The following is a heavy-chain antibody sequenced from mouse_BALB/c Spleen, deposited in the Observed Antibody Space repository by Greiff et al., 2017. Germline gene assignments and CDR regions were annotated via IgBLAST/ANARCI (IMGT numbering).Heavy chain of an antibody. V-gene: IGHV1-12*01. Sequence: LQQPGAELVKPGASVKMSCKASGYTFTSYNMHWVKQTPGQGLEWIGAIYPGNGDTSYNQKFKGKATLTADKSSSTAYMQLSSLTSEDSAVYYCARGPYYYGSRGYFDVWGAGTTVTVSS. J-gene: IGHJ1*01. CDR2: IYPGNGDT. D-gene: IGHD1-1*01. CDR1: GYTFTSYN. CDR3: ARGPYYYGSRGYFDV.